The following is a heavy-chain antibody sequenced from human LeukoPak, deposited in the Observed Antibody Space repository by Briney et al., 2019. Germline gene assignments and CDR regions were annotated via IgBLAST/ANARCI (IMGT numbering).Heavy chain of an antibody. CDR3: AREMGYSLNWFET. CDR1: GDSISSGSGY. D-gene: IGHD5-18*01. CDR2: IYTSGSS. Sequence: SQTLSLTCTVSGDSISSGSGYWSWIRQPAGKGLEWIGRIYTSGSSSSNPSLNSRATISVDTSKNQFSLNLRSVTAADTAIYYCAREMGYSLNWFETWGQGTLVTVSS. J-gene: IGHJ5*02. V-gene: IGHV4-61*02.